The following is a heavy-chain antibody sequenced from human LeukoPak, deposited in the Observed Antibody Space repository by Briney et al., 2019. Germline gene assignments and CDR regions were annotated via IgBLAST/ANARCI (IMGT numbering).Heavy chain of an antibody. V-gene: IGHV3-53*01. CDR1: GLSVTNNY. CDR3: ARGDGYNFFDY. D-gene: IGHD5-24*01. CDR2: FYVGGAT. J-gene: IGHJ4*02. Sequence: PGGSLRLSCAVSGLSVTNNYMSCVRQAPGKGLEWVSVFYVGGATYYADSVKGRFTISRDNSENTLYLQMKSLRAEDTAVYHCARGDGYNFFDYWGPGTLVTVSS.